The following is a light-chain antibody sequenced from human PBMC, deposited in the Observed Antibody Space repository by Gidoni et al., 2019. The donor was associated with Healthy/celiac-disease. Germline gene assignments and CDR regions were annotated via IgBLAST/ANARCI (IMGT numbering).Light chain of an antibody. CDR1: QSISSW. CDR3: QRYNSYSRT. J-gene: IGKJ1*01. Sequence: DIQMTQSPSTLSASVGNSVTITCRARQSISSWLACYQQKPGKAPKLLIYKASSLESGVPSRFSGSGSGTDFTLTISSLHPDDFATYYCQRYNSYSRTFGQGTKVEIK. CDR2: KAS. V-gene: IGKV1-5*03.